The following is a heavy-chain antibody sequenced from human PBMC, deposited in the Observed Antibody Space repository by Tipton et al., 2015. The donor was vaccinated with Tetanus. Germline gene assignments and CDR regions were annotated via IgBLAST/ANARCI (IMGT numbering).Heavy chain of an antibody. Sequence: LRLSCTVSGGSMRGDHWSWIRQPPGKGLEWLGHTYDSGRINYNPSLKSRVTISVDAARNQFSLTLNSVTPADTAVYFCAGYRVGWGGRGYWGQGTLVTVSS. V-gene: IGHV4-59*12. CDR2: TYDSGRI. D-gene: IGHD5-24*01. CDR1: GGSMRGDH. J-gene: IGHJ4*02. CDR3: AGYRVGWGGRGY.